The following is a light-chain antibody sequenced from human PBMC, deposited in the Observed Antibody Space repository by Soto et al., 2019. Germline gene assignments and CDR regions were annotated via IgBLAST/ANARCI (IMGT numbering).Light chain of an antibody. Sequence: DIVMTQSPATLSVSPGERATLSCRASQSVSSNLAWYQQKTGQAPRLLIYGESTRATGIPDRLSGSGSGTELNLTISRLQSEDFAVYYCQNRSIWPVSCGQGTRLEIK. CDR1: QSVSSN. CDR3: QNRSIWPVS. V-gene: IGKV3-15*01. J-gene: IGKJ5*01. CDR2: GES.